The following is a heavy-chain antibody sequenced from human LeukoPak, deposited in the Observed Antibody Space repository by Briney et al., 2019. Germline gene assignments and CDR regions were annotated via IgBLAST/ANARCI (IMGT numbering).Heavy chain of an antibody. CDR2: ISFRSSTI. CDR1: GFTFSSYS. D-gene: IGHD3-10*01. Sequence: GGSLRLSCAASGFTFSSYSMNWVRQAPGKGLEWVSYISFRSSTIYYADSVMGRFTISRDNAKNSLYLQMNSLRAEDTAVYYCARDTLSGTFDYWGQGTLVTVSS. J-gene: IGHJ4*02. V-gene: IGHV3-48*01. CDR3: ARDTLSGTFDY.